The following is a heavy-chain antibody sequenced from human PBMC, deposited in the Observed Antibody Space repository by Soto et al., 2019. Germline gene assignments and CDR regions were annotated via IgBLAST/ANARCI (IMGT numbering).Heavy chain of an antibody. CDR3: ARIMCGGDCYDFDY. D-gene: IGHD2-21*02. CDR1: GFTFSSYG. J-gene: IGHJ4*02. Sequence: QVQLVESGGGVVQPGRSLRVSCAASGFTFSSYGMHWVRQAPGKGLEWVAVIWYDGSNKYHADSVKGRFTISRDNSKNTLYLQMNSLRAEDTAVCYCARIMCGGDCYDFDYWGQGTLVTVSS. CDR2: IWYDGSNK. V-gene: IGHV3-33*01.